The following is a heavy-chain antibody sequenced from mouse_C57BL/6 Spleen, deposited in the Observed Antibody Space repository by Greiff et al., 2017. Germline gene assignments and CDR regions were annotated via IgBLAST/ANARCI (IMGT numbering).Heavy chain of an antibody. D-gene: IGHD4-1*01. V-gene: IGHV1-82*01. CDR2: IYPGDGDT. CDR3: ARWDPYYLDD. J-gene: IGHJ2*01. Sequence: QVQLKQSGPELVKPGASVKISCKASGYAFSSSWMNWVKQRPGKGLEWIGRIYPGDGDTNYNGKFKGKATLTADKSSSTAYMQLSSLTSEDSAVYFCARWDPYYLDDGGQGTTRTVSS. CDR1: GYAFSSSW.